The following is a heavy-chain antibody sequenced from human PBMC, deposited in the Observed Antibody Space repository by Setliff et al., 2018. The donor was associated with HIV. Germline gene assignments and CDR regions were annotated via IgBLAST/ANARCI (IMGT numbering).Heavy chain of an antibody. D-gene: IGHD4-4*01. CDR1: GFTFSRYG. V-gene: IGHV3-30*07. CDR2: MSYDGNNK. J-gene: IGHJ6*02. Sequence: GGSLRLSCAASGFTFSRYGMHWVRQAPGKGLEWVAVMSYDGNNKYYADSVKGRFTISRDNAKNSLYLQMNSLRAEDTAVYYCARDDSNYRQHGMDVWGQGTTVTVSS. CDR3: ARDDSNYRQHGMDV.